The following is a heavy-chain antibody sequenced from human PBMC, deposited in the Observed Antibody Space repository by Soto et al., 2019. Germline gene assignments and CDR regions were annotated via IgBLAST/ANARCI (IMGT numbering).Heavy chain of an antibody. CDR1: GFTFSSYA. V-gene: IGHV3-23*01. CDR3: AKVPVLSSYPDY. Sequence: LRLSCAASGFTFSSYAMSWVRQAPGKGLEWVSAISGSGGSTYYADSVKGRFTISRDNSKNTLYLQMNSLRAEDTAVYYCAKVPVLSSYPDYWGQGTLVTVSS. D-gene: IGHD3-16*01. CDR2: ISGSGGST. J-gene: IGHJ4*02.